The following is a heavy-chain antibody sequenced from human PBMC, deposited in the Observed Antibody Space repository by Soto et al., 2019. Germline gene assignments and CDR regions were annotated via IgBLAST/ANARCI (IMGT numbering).Heavy chain of an antibody. J-gene: IGHJ6*02. V-gene: IGHV1-69*13. CDR2: IIPIFGTA. CDR3: AKRYSSSSGYYYYGMDV. D-gene: IGHD6-6*01. Sequence: GASVKVSCKASGGTFSSYAISWVRQAPGQGLEWMGGIIPIFGTANYAQKFQGRVTITADESTSTAYMELSSLRSEDTAVYYCAKRYSSSSGYYYYGMDVWGQGTTVTVS. CDR1: GGTFSSYA.